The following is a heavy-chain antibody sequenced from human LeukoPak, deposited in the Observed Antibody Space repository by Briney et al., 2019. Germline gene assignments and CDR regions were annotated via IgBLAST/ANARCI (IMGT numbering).Heavy chain of an antibody. J-gene: IGHJ4*02. CDR1: GDTFASGNVFRAYY. Sequence: GASVRVSCKASGDTFASGNVFRAYYMHWVRQAPGQGLEWMGGINPHSGATLYAQMFQGRVSMTRDTSISTAYMELNRLTSDDTAVYFCARETYGPGIKSVEYWGQGSLVTVSS. D-gene: IGHD3-10*01. V-gene: IGHV1-2*02. CDR2: INPHSGAT. CDR3: ARETYGPGIKSVEY.